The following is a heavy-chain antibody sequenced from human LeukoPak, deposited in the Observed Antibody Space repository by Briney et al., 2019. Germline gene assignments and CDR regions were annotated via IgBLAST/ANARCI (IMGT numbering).Heavy chain of an antibody. D-gene: IGHD3-9*01. Sequence: PGGSLRLTCAASGFILSSYSMHWVRQAPGEGLEWVSSISSSSSYIYYADSVKGRFTISGDNSKNTLYLQMNSLRAEGTAVYYCLLRYLDAFDIWGQGTMVTVSS. CDR2: ISSSSSYI. J-gene: IGHJ3*02. CDR1: GFILSSYS. V-gene: IGHV3-21*04. CDR3: LLRYLDAFDI.